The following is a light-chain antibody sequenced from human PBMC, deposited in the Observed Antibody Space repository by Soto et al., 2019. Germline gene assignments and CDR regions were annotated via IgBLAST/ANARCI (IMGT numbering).Light chain of an antibody. CDR2: DVS. V-gene: IGLV2-14*01. CDR1: SRDVGGYNY. Sequence: SVLTQPASVSGTPGQSITISCTGTSRDVGGYNYVSWYQQHPGKAPKLMIYDVSNRPSGVSNRCSGSKPGHPASLTISGLQAEDETDYYCSSSTRSSTPSVFVTETKVTV. J-gene: IGLJ1*01. CDR3: SSSTRSSTPSV.